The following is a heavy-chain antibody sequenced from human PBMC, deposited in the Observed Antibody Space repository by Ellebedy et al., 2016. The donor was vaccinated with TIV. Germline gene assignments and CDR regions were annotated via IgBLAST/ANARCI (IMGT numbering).Heavy chain of an antibody. Sequence: GESLKISCAASGLYFKKFVMGWVRQSPGKGLQWLSLITGDSGDTVYADSVCGRFTISRDNSKNTLYLQMNSLRAEDTAVYSCAKTGGYIYGLPDFWGQGTLVTVSS. J-gene: IGHJ4*02. CDR2: ITGDSGDT. CDR3: AKTGGYIYGLPDF. CDR1: GLYFKKFV. V-gene: IGHV3-23*01. D-gene: IGHD5-18*01.